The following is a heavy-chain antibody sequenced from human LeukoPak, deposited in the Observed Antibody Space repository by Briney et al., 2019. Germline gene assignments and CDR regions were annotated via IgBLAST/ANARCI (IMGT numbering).Heavy chain of an antibody. CDR2: ISRMGVAT. CDR1: GFTLNGNA. CDR3: AKEEVPNDY. Sequence: GGSLRLSCAVSGFTLNGNAMCWVRQAPGKGLEWVSGISRMGVATYYADSVKGRFTISRDTSKNTLYLQMNTLRPEDTAVYYCAKEEVPNDYWGQGTLVTVSS. J-gene: IGHJ4*02. V-gene: IGHV3-23*01. D-gene: IGHD2-2*01.